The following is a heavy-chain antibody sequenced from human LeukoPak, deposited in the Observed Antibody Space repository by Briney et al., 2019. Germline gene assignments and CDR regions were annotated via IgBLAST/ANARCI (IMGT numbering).Heavy chain of an antibody. D-gene: IGHD3-10*02. CDR1: GFTFSSYG. CDR3: AKDVHMDV. V-gene: IGHV3-33*06. CDR2: ICYDGSNK. J-gene: IGHJ6*03. Sequence: GGSLRLSCAASGFTFSSYGMHWVRQAPGKGLEWVAVICYDGSNKYYADSVKGRFTISRDNSKNTLYLQMNSLRAEDTAVYYCAKDVHMDVWGKGTTVTVSS.